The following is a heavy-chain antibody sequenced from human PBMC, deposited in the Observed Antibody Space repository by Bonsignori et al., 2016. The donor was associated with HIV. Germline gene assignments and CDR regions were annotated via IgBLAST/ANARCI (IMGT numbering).Heavy chain of an antibody. CDR3: ARDRAPLYDSHERVYAFDI. V-gene: IGHV4-39*07. Sequence: WIRQPPGKGLEWIGSIYYSGSTYYNPSLKSRVTISVDTSKNQFSLKLSSVTAADTAVYYCARDRAPLYDSHERVYAFDIWGQGTMVTVSS. J-gene: IGHJ3*02. CDR2: IYYSGST. D-gene: IGHD3-22*01.